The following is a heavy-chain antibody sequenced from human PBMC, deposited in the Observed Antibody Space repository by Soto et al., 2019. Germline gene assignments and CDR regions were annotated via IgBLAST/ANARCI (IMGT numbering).Heavy chain of an antibody. CDR2: ISYDGSNK. D-gene: IGHD3-10*01. J-gene: IGHJ6*02. Sequence: QVQLVESGGGVVQPGRSLRLSCAASGFTFSSYAMHWVRQAPGKGLESVAVISYDGSNKYYADSVKGRFTISRDNSKNTLYLQMISLRAEDTAVYYCATSMVRGVIYYYYGMDVWGQGTTVTVSS. V-gene: IGHV3-30-3*01. CDR1: GFTFSSYA. CDR3: ATSMVRGVIYYYYGMDV.